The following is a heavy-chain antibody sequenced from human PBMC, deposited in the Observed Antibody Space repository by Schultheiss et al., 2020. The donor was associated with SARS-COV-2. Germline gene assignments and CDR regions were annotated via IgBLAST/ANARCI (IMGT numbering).Heavy chain of an antibody. CDR1: GGSISSGGYY. J-gene: IGHJ4*02. V-gene: IGHV4-31*03. D-gene: IGHD6-19*01. CDR3: APSSSSGWYYFDY. CDR2: IYYSGST. Sequence: SETLSLTCTVSGGSISSGGYYWSWIRQHPGKGLEWIGYIYYSGSTYYNPSLKSRVTISVDTSKNQFSLKLSSVTAADTAVYYCAPSSSSGWYYFDYWGQGTLVTVSS.